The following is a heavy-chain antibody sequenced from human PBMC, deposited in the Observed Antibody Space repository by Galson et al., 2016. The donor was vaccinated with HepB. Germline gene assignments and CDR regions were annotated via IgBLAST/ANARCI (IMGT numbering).Heavy chain of an antibody. Sequence: LSLTCTVSGDSINYYSWSWIRQPPGKGLEWIGYIYHSGSTYYNPSLKSRVSISVDTSKNQFSLKLSSVTAADTAVYYCARRVAVAGIYYFDYWGRGTLVTVSS. CDR3: ARRVAVAGIYYFDY. CDR1: GDSINYYS. J-gene: IGHJ4*01. CDR2: IYHSGST. V-gene: IGHV4-59*08. D-gene: IGHD6-19*01.